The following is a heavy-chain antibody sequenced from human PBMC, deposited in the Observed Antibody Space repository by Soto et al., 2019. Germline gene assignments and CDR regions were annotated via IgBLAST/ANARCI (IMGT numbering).Heavy chain of an antibody. J-gene: IGHJ4*02. Sequence: PSETLSLTCAVYGGSFSGYYWSWIRQPPGKGLEWIGEINHSGSTNYNPSLKSRVTISVDTSKNQFSLKLSSVTAADRAVYYCARGSVDTVDSSGFYEYCGQGTPVTVSS. D-gene: IGHD3-22*01. CDR2: INHSGST. CDR3: ARGSVDTVDSSGFYEY. CDR1: GGSFSGYY. V-gene: IGHV4-34*01.